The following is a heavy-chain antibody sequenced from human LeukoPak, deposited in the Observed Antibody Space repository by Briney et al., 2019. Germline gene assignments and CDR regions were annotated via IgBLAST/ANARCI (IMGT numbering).Heavy chain of an antibody. D-gene: IGHD6-13*01. CDR3: ARVYYSNSYDYWYFDL. Sequence: PSETLSLTCTVSGGSISSYYWSWIRQPPGKGLEWIGYIHYSGSTNYNPSLKSRVTISVDMSKNQFSLKLSSVTAADTAVYYCARVYYSNSYDYWYFDLWGRGTLVTVSS. CDR1: GGSISSYY. V-gene: IGHV4-59*01. J-gene: IGHJ2*01. CDR2: IHYSGST.